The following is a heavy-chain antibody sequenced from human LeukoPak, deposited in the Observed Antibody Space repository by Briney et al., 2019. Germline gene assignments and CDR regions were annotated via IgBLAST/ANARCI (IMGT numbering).Heavy chain of an antibody. CDR2: INHSGST. Sequence: PSETLSLACAVYGGSFSGYYWSWIRQPPGKGLEWIGEINHSGSTNYNPSLKSRVTISVDTSKNQFSLKLSSVTAADTAVYYCARAPTPKHSGYDYVTQPIDYWGQGTLVTVSS. D-gene: IGHD5-12*01. V-gene: IGHV4-34*09. CDR3: ARAPTPKHSGYDYVTQPIDY. CDR1: GGSFSGYY. J-gene: IGHJ4*02.